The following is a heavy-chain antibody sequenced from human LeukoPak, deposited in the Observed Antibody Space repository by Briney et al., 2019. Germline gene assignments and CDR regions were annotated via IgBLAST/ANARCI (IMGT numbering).Heavy chain of an antibody. D-gene: IGHD6-13*01. Sequence: HGESLKISCKGSGYNFDTYWIAWVRQMPGKGLECMGLIYPGDSDTRYSPSFQGQVTISVDKSISTAYLQWSSLKASDTANYYCARHEGLASTAPDYWGQGTLVTVSS. J-gene: IGHJ4*02. CDR2: IYPGDSDT. V-gene: IGHV5-51*01. CDR3: ARHEGLASTAPDY. CDR1: GYNFDTYW.